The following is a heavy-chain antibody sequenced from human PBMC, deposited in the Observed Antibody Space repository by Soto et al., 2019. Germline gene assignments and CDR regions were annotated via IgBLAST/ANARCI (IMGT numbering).Heavy chain of an antibody. V-gene: IGHV3-53*01. J-gene: IGHJ6*02. CDR2: IYSGGST. D-gene: IGHD1-1*01. CDR3: ARGTMGTIHYYNGMDV. CDR1: GFTVSSNY. Sequence: GGSLRLSCAASGFTVSSNYMSWVRQAPGKGLEWVSVIYSGGSTYYADSVKGRFTISRDNSKNTLYLQMNSLRAEDTAVSYCARGTMGTIHYYNGMDVCGQGPTVTVYS.